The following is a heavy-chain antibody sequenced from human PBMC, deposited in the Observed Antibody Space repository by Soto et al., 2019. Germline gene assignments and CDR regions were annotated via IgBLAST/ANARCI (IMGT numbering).Heavy chain of an antibody. CDR1: GFTFSSYG. CDR3: ASNIVTGSDYYYYGMDV. CDR2: ISYDGSNK. J-gene: IGHJ6*02. D-gene: IGHD3-9*01. Sequence: QVQLVESGGGVVQPGRSLRLSCAASGFTFSSYGMHWVRQAPGKGLEWVAVISYDGSNKYYARSVKGRFTISRDNSKNTLYLQMNSLRAEDTDVYYCASNIVTGSDYYYYGMDVWGQGTTVTVSS. V-gene: IGHV3-30*03.